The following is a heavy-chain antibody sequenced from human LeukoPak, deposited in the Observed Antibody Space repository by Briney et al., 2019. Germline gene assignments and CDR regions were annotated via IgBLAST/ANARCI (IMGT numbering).Heavy chain of an antibody. CDR3: AKKGSWYLSWFDP. V-gene: IGHV3-23*01. CDR2: ISGSGGST. Sequence: PGGSLRLSCAASEFTFSSYWMSWVRQAPGKGLEWVSAISGSGGSTYYADSVKGRFTISRDNSKNTLYLQMNSLRAEDTAVYYCAKKGSWYLSWFDPWGQGTLVTVSS. D-gene: IGHD6-13*01. CDR1: EFTFSSYW. J-gene: IGHJ5*02.